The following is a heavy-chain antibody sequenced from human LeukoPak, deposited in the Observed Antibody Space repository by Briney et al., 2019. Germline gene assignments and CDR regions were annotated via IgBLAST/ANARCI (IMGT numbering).Heavy chain of an antibody. J-gene: IGHJ4*02. Sequence: SQTLSLTCTVSGGSFSSDDFYWIWIRQPPGKGLEWIGYIYYSGITYYNPSLKSRVTISVDTSKNQFYLKLSSATGPSAEVYYGYCSYCSSNSCYRSLDYWGQGTLVTVSS. CDR2: IYYSGIT. V-gene: IGHV4-30-4*03. CDR1: GGSFSSDDFY. CDR3: YCSYCSSNSCYRSLDY. D-gene: IGHD2-2*02.